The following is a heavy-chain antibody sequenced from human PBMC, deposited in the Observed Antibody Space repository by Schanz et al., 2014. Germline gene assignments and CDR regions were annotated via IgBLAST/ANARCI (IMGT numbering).Heavy chain of an antibody. D-gene: IGHD1-20*01. J-gene: IGHJ4*02. CDR2: ISGRDGST. CDR1: GFTFSSYA. V-gene: IGHV3-23*04. Sequence: EAHLVESGGGVVQPGRSLRLSCAASGFTFSSYAMTWVRQAPGMGLEWVSAISGRDGSTYYADSVRGRFTISRDNSKNTLYLQMNSLRAEDTAVYYCANNWNLDYWGQGTLVTVSS. CDR3: ANNWNLDY.